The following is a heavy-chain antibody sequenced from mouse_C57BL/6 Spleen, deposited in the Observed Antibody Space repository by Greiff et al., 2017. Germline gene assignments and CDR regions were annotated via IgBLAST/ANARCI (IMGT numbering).Heavy chain of an antibody. J-gene: IGHJ3*01. CDR3: ARSPSPGFAY. CDR2: IWSGGST. Sequence: QVQLQQSGPGLVQPSQSLSITCTVSGFSLTSYGVHWVRQSPGKGLEWLGVIWSGGSTDYNEAFISSMSIRKDNSKSQVSFKMNSLQADDTAIYYFARSPSPGFAYWGQGTLVTVSA. CDR1: GFSLTSYG. V-gene: IGHV2-2*01.